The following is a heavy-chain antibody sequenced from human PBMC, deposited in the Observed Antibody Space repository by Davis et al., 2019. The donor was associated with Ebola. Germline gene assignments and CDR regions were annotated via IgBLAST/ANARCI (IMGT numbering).Heavy chain of an antibody. Sequence: ASVKVSCKASGGTFSIYTISWVRQAPGQGLEWMGLINAAKGNTKYSQKFQGRVTMTRDTSAGTAYMEMSSLTSEDTAVYYCAREVGATYWGQGTLVTVSS. D-gene: IGHD1-26*01. CDR2: INAAKGNT. V-gene: IGHV1-3*01. J-gene: IGHJ4*02. CDR1: GGTFSIYT. CDR3: AREVGATY.